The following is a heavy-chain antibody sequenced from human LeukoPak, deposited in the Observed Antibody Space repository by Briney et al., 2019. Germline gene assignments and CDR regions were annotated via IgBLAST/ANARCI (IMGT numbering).Heavy chain of an antibody. Sequence: PGRSLRLSCAASGFTFSSYAMHWVRQAPGKGLEWVAVISYDGSNKYYADSVKGRFTISRDNSKNTLYLQMNSLRAEDTAVYYCAKDHDPYCSGGSCYLPRSPIDYWGQGTLVTVSS. CDR2: ISYDGSNK. V-gene: IGHV3-30*01. CDR1: GFTFSSYA. J-gene: IGHJ4*02. CDR3: AKDHDPYCSGGSCYLPRSPIDY. D-gene: IGHD2-15*01.